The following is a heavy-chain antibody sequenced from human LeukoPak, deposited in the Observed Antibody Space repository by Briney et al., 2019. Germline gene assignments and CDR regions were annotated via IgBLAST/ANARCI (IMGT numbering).Heavy chain of an antibody. Sequence: KPSETLSLTCTVSGGSISSYYWSWIRQPPGKGLEWIGYIYYSGSTNYNPSLKSRVTISVDTSKNQFSLKLSSVTAADTAVYYCARVSHTKGNAFDIWGQGTMATVSS. CDR1: GGSISSYY. CDR2: IYYSGST. CDR3: ARVSHTKGNAFDI. J-gene: IGHJ3*02. D-gene: IGHD1-1*01. V-gene: IGHV4-59*01.